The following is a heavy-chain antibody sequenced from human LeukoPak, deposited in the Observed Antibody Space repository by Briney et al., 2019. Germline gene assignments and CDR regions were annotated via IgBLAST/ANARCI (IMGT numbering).Heavy chain of an antibody. V-gene: IGHV3-7*04. D-gene: IGHD3-16*01. Sequence: PGGSLRLSCAASGFTFSDYWMTWVRQAPGQGLAWVAHINQDGSEQHFVGSVQGRFTTSRDNAKNSLYLQMDSLRAEDTAVYYCAGGALDYWGQGTPVTVSS. J-gene: IGHJ1*01. CDR2: INQDGSEQ. CDR3: AGGALDY. CDR1: GFTFSDYW.